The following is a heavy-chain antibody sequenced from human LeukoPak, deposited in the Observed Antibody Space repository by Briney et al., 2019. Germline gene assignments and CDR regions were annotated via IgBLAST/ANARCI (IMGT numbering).Heavy chain of an antibody. D-gene: IGHD3-3*01. CDR2: ISAYNGNT. V-gene: IGHV1-18*01. CDR1: GYTFTSYG. J-gene: IGHJ6*02. CDR3: ARDLRYDFWSGYKDV. Sequence: SVKVSCKASGYTFTSYGISWVRQDPGQGLEWMGWISAYNGNTNYAQKLQGRVTMTTDTSTSTAYMELRSLRSDDTAVYYCARDLRYDFWSGYKDVWGQGTTVTVSS.